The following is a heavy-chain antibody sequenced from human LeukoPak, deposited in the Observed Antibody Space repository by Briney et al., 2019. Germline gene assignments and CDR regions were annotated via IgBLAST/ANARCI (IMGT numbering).Heavy chain of an antibody. CDR1: GFTFSSYS. CDR3: ARGRNYYDSSGDDY. D-gene: IGHD3-22*01. J-gene: IGHJ4*02. Sequence: GGSLRLSCAASGFTFSSYSMNWVRQAPGKGLEWVSSISSSSSYIYYADSVKGRFTISRDNAKNSLYLQMNSLRAEETAVYYCARGRNYYDSSGDDYWGQGTLVTVSS. V-gene: IGHV3-21*01. CDR2: ISSSSSYI.